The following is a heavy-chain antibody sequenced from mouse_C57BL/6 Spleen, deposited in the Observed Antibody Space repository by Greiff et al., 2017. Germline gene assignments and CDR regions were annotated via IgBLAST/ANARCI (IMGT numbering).Heavy chain of an antibody. Sequence: VQLQQPGAELVMPGASVKLSCKASGYTFTSYWMHWVKQRPGQGLEWIGEIDPSDSYTKHNQKFKGKSTFTVDKSSSTAYMQLSSLTSEDYSVYYCAISGGWVDYWGQGTTLTVSS. CDR1: GYTFTSYW. J-gene: IGHJ2*01. V-gene: IGHV1-69*01. CDR2: IDPSDSYT. D-gene: IGHD3-3*01. CDR3: AISGGWVDY.